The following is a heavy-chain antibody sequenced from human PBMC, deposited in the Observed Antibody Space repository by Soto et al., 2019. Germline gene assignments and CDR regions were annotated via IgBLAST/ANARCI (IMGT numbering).Heavy chain of an antibody. D-gene: IGHD2-15*01. V-gene: IGHV3-33*01. J-gene: IGHJ4*02. CDR3: ARAAQDLDY. CDR1: GFTFSSYG. CDR2: IWYDGSNK. Sequence: QVQLVESGGGVVQPGRSLRLSCAASGFTFSSYGMHWVRQAPGKGLEWVAVIWYDGSNKYYADSVKGRFTISRDNSKITLYLQMNSARAEDTAVYYCARAAQDLDYWGQGTLVTVSS.